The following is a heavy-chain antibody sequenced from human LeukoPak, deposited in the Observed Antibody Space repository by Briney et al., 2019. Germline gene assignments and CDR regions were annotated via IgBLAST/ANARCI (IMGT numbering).Heavy chain of an antibody. V-gene: IGHV4-59*08. D-gene: IGHD5-18*01. CDR1: GRSISSFY. Sequence: SETLSLTCTVSGRSISSFYWSWIRQPPGQGLEWLGYIYCTGSTNYNPSLKSRVTISVDTSKNRFSLKLSSVTAADTAVYYCAITRGYSYGYLDYWGQGTLVTVSS. J-gene: IGHJ4*02. CDR3: AITRGYSYGYLDY. CDR2: IYCTGST.